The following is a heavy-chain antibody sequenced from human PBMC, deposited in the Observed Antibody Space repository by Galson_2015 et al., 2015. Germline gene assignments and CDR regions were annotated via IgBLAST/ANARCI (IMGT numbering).Heavy chain of an antibody. J-gene: IGHJ6*02. D-gene: IGHD6-6*01. Sequence: SLRLSCAVSGFTFNSYAMSWVRQAPGKGLEWVSEMSGSGGRTNYADSVKGRFTISRDYSQNTLYLQMTSLRVDDTAVYYCAKLQFSSSTGRFGLDVWGQGTTVTVSS. CDR3: AKLQFSSSTGRFGLDV. CDR2: MSGSGGRT. CDR1: GFTFNSYA. V-gene: IGHV3-23*01.